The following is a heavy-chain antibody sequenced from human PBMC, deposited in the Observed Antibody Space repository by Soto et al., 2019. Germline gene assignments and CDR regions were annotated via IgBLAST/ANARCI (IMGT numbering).Heavy chain of an antibody. V-gene: IGHV1-69*13. Sequence: SVKVSCKASGGTFSSYASSWVRQAPGQGLEWMGGIIPIFGTANYAQKFQGRVTITADESTSTAYMELSSLRSEDTAVYYCARGSDSSGYYSSYYYGMDVWGQGTTVTVSS. D-gene: IGHD3-22*01. CDR1: GGTFSSYA. J-gene: IGHJ6*02. CDR3: ARGSDSSGYYSSYYYGMDV. CDR2: IIPIFGTA.